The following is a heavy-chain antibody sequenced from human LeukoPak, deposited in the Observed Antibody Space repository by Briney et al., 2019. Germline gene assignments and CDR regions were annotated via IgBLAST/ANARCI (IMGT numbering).Heavy chain of an antibody. D-gene: IGHD3-3*01. V-gene: IGHV4-4*07. CDR2: IYTSGST. CDR3: AREGTIFGVVIHYDY. J-gene: IGHJ4*02. Sequence: SETLSLTCTVSGGSISSYYWSWIRQPAGKGLEGIGRIYTSGSTNYNPSLKSRVTMSVDTSKNQFSLKLSSVTAADTAVYYCAREGTIFGVVIHYDYWGQGTLVTVSS. CDR1: GGSISSYY.